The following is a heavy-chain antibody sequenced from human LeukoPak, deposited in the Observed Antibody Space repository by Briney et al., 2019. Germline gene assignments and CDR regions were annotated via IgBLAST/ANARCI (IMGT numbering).Heavy chain of an antibody. CDR2: IYYSGST. V-gene: IGHV4-39*01. CDR3: ARLTRYASGEDS. CDR1: GGSISSSSYY. D-gene: IGHD6-19*01. J-gene: IGHJ4*02. Sequence: SETLSLTCTVSGGSISSSSYYWGWIRQPPGKGLEWIGSIYYSGSTYYDPSLKSRVTISVDTSKNQFSLKLSSVTAADTAVYYCARLTRYASGEDSWGQGTLVTVSS.